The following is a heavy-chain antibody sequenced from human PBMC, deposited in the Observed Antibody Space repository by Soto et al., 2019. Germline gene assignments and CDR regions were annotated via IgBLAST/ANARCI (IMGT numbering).Heavy chain of an antibody. V-gene: IGHV3-23*01. Sequence: EVQLLESGGGLVQPGGSLRLSCAASGFTFSSYAMSWVRQAPGKGLEWVSAISGSGGSTYYADSVKGRFTISRDNSKNTLYLQMNSLRAEDTAVYYCAKDLSRYYYGSGSWDYWGQGTLVTVSS. D-gene: IGHD3-10*01. J-gene: IGHJ4*02. CDR3: AKDLSRYYYGSGSWDY. CDR2: ISGSGGST. CDR1: GFTFSSYA.